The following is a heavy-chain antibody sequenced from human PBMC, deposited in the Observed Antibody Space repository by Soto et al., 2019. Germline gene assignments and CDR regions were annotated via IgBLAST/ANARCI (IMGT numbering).Heavy chain of an antibody. V-gene: IGHV4-34*01. CDR3: ARYDSSGYGYPNWFDP. Sequence: QVPLQQWGAGLLKPSETLSLTCAVYGGSFSGYYWSWIRQPPGKGLEWIGEINHSGSTNYNPSLKSRVTISVDTSKNQFSLKLSSVTAADTAVYYCARYDSSGYGYPNWFDPWGQGTLVTVSS. CDR1: GGSFSGYY. CDR2: INHSGST. D-gene: IGHD3-22*01. J-gene: IGHJ5*02.